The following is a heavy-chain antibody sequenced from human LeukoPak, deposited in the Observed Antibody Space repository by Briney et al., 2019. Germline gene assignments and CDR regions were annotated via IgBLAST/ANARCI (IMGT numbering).Heavy chain of an antibody. Sequence: GGSLRLSCAASGFTFSHYWMSWVRQAPGKGLEWVSAISGSGGSTYYADSVKGRFTISRDNSKNTLYLQMNSLRAEDTAVYYCAKKHCSGGSCRDYYYYYMDVWGKGTTVTVSS. CDR1: GFTFSHYW. CDR3: AKKHCSGGSCRDYYYYYMDV. CDR2: ISGSGGST. V-gene: IGHV3-23*01. D-gene: IGHD2-15*01. J-gene: IGHJ6*03.